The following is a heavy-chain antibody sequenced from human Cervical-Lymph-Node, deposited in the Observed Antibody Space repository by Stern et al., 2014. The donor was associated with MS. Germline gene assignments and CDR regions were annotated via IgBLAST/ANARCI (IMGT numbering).Heavy chain of an antibody. J-gene: IGHJ4*02. D-gene: IGHD1-1*01. V-gene: IGHV3-53*01. CDR1: GFTVSRDY. CDR2: ITNVGSA. CDR3: ARDTSSPERSDW. Sequence: EVQLVESGAGVIQPGGSLRLSCTASGFTVSRDYMTWVRQAPGKGLDWVSLITNVGSAFYTDSVKGRFTISRDDSKNTVYLHMTSLRAEDTAMYYCARDTSSPERSDWWGQGTLVTVSS.